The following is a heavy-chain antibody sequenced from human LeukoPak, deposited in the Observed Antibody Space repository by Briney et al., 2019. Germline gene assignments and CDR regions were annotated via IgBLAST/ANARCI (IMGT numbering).Heavy chain of an antibody. CDR2: IKSTRDGGAT. Sequence: PGGSLRLSCEASGFTFKNAWMIWVRQAPGKGPEWVGRIKSTRDGGATEYAAPVKGRFTISRDDSKNTLYLQMNSLKTEDTAVYYCTTGLGSGIAVAGTDRPTYSADAFDIWGQGTMVTVSS. V-gene: IGHV3-15*01. J-gene: IGHJ3*02. D-gene: IGHD6-19*01. CDR3: TTGLGSGIAVAGTDRPTYSADAFDI. CDR1: GFTFKNAW.